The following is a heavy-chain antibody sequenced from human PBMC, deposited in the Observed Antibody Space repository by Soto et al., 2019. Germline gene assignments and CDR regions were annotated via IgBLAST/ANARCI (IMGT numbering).Heavy chain of an antibody. V-gene: IGHV4-4*07. CDR3: ARDTYSGSYVH. Sequence: SETLSLTCTVSGDSISRYYWSWIRQPAGKGLEWIGRIYTSGSTNYNPSLKSRVTMSVDPSKNQFSLKLSRLTSDDTAVYFCARDTYSGSYVHWGQGTLVTVSS. CDR2: IYTSGST. D-gene: IGHD1-26*01. J-gene: IGHJ4*02. CDR1: GDSISRYY.